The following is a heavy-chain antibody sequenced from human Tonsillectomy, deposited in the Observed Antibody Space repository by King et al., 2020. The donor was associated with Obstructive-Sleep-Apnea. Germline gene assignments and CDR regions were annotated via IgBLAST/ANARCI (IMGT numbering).Heavy chain of an antibody. D-gene: IGHD6-19*01. CDR2: IITIFGTA. CDR3: AKPGIAVAGRRGAFDI. Sequence: QLVQSGAEVKKPGSSVKVSCKSSGGTFSSYAISWVRQAPGQGLEWMGGIITIFGTANYAQKVQGRVTITADESTSTAYMELSSLRSEDTAGYYCAKPGIAVAGRRGAFDIWGQGTMVTVSS. V-gene: IGHV1-69*01. J-gene: IGHJ3*02. CDR1: GGTFSSYA.